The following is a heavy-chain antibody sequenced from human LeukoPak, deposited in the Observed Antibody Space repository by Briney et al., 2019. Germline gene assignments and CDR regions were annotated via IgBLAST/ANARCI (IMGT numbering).Heavy chain of an antibody. CDR2: ISSSSSYI. CDR1: GFTFSSYE. D-gene: IGHD1-26*01. V-gene: IGHV3-21*01. J-gene: IGHJ4*02. CDR3: ARGATLDY. Sequence: GGSLRLSCAASGFTFSSYEMHWVRQPPGKGLEWVSSISSSSSYIYYADSVKGRFTISRDNAKNSLYLQMNSLRAEDTAVYYCARGATLDYWGQGTLVTVSS.